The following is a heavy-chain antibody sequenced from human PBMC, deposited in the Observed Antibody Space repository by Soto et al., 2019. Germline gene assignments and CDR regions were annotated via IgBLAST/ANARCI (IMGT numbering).Heavy chain of an antibody. Sequence: PGGSLRLSCAASGFTFRDYEMHWVRQAPGKGLQWVSYISSTGTTIYYSESVKGRFTISRDTAKNSLYLQLSGLRADDTAVYYCARRIWDPAVVAVATRGAFDVWGQGTMVSV. CDR1: GFTFRDYE. J-gene: IGHJ3*01. V-gene: IGHV3-48*03. CDR3: ARRIWDPAVVAVATRGAFDV. D-gene: IGHD2-15*01. CDR2: ISSTGTTI.